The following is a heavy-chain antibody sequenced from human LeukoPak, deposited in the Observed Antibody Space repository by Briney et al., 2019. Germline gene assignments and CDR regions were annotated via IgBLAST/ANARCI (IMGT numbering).Heavy chain of an antibody. CDR3: ARLSANSSAYFFDY. CDR2: ISTNGGGT. V-gene: IGHV3-64*01. J-gene: IGHJ4*02. Sequence: PGGSLRLSCAASGFTFSTYAMHWVRQTPGKGLEYVSAISTNGGGTYYANSVKGRFTISRDNSKNTLYLQMGSLRAEDTAVYYCARLSANSSAYFFDYWGQGTLVTVSS. D-gene: IGHD3-22*01. CDR1: GFTFSTYA.